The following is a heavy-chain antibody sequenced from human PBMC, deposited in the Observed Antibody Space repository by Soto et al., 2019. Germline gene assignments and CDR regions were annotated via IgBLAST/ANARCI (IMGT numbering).Heavy chain of an antibody. D-gene: IGHD5-18*01. CDR2: ISYDGSNK. CDR1: GFTFSSYS. V-gene: IGHV3-30-3*01. J-gene: IGHJ4*02. Sequence: QVQLVESGGGVVQPGRSLRLSCAASGFTFSSYSMHWVRQAPGKGLEWVAVISYDGSNKYYADSVKGRFTISRDNSKNALYLQMNSLRDEDTAVYYCARDLRHSYGYLEVDDYWWQGTLVTVSA. CDR3: ARDLRHSYGYLEVDDY.